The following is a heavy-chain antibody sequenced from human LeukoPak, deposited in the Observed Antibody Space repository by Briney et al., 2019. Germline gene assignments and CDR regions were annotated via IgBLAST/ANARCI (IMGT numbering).Heavy chain of an antibody. J-gene: IGHJ6*02. CDR3: AVVAATRGHYYYYYGMDV. D-gene: IGHD2-15*01. Sequence: GGSLRLSCAAPGFTFSSYAMSWVRQAPGKGLEWVSAISGSGGSTYYADSVKGRFTISRDNSKNTLYLQMNSLRAEDTAVYYCAVVAATRGHYYYYYGMDVWGQGTTVTVSS. CDR2: ISGSGGST. CDR1: GFTFSSYA. V-gene: IGHV3-23*01.